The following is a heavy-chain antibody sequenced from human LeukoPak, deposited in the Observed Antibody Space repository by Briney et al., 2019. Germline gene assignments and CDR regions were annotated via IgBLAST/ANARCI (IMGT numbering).Heavy chain of an antibody. Sequence: GGSLRLSCAASGFTFSNFGMSWVRQAPEKGLEWVSSVTISGDNTYYADSVKGRFTISRDNSKNTVYLQMNSLRAEDTAVYYCAKYYGDDPDYYYYMDVWGKGTTVTISS. CDR1: GFTFSNFG. CDR2: VTISGDNT. D-gene: IGHD4-17*01. J-gene: IGHJ6*03. CDR3: AKYYGDDPDYYYYMDV. V-gene: IGHV3-23*01.